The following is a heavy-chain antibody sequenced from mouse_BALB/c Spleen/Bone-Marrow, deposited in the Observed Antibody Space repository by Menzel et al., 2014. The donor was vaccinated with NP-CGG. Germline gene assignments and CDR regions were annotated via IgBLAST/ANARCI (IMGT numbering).Heavy chain of an antibody. CDR2: INSNGGST. D-gene: IGHD2-3*01. Sequence: EVQRVESGGGLVQPGGSLKLSCAASGFTFSSYGMSRVRQTPDKRLELVATINSNGGSTYYPDSVKGRFTISRDNAKNTLYLQMSSLKSEDTAMYYCARERDGYFRDAMDYWGQGTSVTVSS. CDR1: GFTFSSYG. J-gene: IGHJ4*01. CDR3: ARERDGYFRDAMDY. V-gene: IGHV5-6-3*01.